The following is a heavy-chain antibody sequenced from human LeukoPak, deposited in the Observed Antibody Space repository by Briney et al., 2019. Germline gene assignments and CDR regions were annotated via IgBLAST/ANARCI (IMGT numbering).Heavy chain of an antibody. CDR3: ARGGYRPYAFDI. CDR1: GFTFSSYA. V-gene: IGHV3-64*01. D-gene: IGHD5-12*01. CDR2: ISSNGGST. Sequence: GGSLRLSCAASGFTFSSYAMHWVRQAPGKGLEYVSAISSNGGSTYYANSVKGRFTISRDNSKNTLYLQMGSLRAEDMAVYYCARGGYRPYAFDIWGQGTMVTVSS. J-gene: IGHJ3*02.